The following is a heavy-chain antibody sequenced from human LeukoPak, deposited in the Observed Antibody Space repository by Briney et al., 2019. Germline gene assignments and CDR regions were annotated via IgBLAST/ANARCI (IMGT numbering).Heavy chain of an antibody. J-gene: IGHJ4*02. Sequence: SVKVSCKASGGTFSSYTISWVRQAPGQGLEWMGRIIPILGIANYAQKFQGRVTITADESTSTAYMELSSLRSEDTAVYYCARVTLYGGKIFDYWGQGTLVTVSS. CDR2: IIPILGIA. CDR1: GGTFSSYT. V-gene: IGHV1-69*02. CDR3: ARVTLYGGKIFDY. D-gene: IGHD4-23*01.